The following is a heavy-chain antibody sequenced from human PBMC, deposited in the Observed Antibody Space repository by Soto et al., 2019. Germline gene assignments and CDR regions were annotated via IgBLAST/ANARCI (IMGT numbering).Heavy chain of an antibody. Sequence: EVQLLESGGGLVQPGGSLRLSCAASGFTFSGYAMSWVRQAPGKGLEWVLAVSSSGGSTYYADSVKGRFTISRDNSKNTLYLQMNSLRAEDTAIYYCAKYSASWRGGQFDYWDQGTLVTVSS. CDR1: GFTFSGYA. CDR3: AKYSASWRGGQFDY. D-gene: IGHD6-13*01. J-gene: IGHJ4*02. CDR2: VSSSGGST. V-gene: IGHV3-23*01.